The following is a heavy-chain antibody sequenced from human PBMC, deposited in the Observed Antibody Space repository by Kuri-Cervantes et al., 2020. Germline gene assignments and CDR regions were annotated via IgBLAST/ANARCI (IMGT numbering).Heavy chain of an antibody. CDR3: ATDAYSSGSDYFDD. J-gene: IGHJ4*02. D-gene: IGHD3-10*01. Sequence: LSLTCAASGFTFSSYGMHWVRQAPGKGLEWVAVISYDGSNKYYADSVKGRFTISRDNSKNTLYLQMNSLRPEDTAVYYCATDAYSSGSDYFDDWGQGTLVTVSS. V-gene: IGHV3-30*03. CDR1: GFTFSSYG. CDR2: ISYDGSNK.